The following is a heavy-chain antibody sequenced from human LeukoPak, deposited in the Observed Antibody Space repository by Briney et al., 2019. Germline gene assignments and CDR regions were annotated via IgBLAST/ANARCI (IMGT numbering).Heavy chain of an antibody. Sequence: AGGSLRLSCVASGFTFSSYWMHWVRQAPGKGLVWVSRIDYDGDNADYADSVKGRFTISRDNAKNSLFLQMNSLRAEDTAAYYCARVLRYCSGGNCYSGGLGYMDVWGKGTTVTISS. V-gene: IGHV3-74*01. D-gene: IGHD2-15*01. CDR3: ARVLRYCSGGNCYSGGLGYMDV. J-gene: IGHJ6*03. CDR2: IDYDGDNA. CDR1: GFTFSSYW.